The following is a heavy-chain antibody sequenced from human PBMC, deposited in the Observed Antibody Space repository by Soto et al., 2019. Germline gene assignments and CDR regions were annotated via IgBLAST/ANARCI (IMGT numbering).Heavy chain of an antibody. V-gene: IGHV4-31*03. J-gene: IGHJ5*02. CDR2: IYYTGTT. D-gene: IGHD1-26*01. Sequence: PSETLSLTCTVSGGSISNANYDWSWIRHHPXKGLEWIGYIYYTGTTYYSPSLESRVAISVDTSQNQFSLKLGAVTAADTAVYFCARASISGCVDRSCPAWFDPWGQGTLVTVSS. CDR3: ARASISGCVDRSCPAWFDP. CDR1: GGSISNANYD.